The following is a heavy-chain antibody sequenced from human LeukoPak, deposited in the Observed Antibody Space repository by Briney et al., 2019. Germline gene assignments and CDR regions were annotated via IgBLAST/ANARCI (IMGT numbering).Heavy chain of an antibody. CDR2: FDPEDGET. V-gene: IGHV1-24*01. CDR3: ATDRGGYYVP. Sequence: ASVKVSCKVSGYTLTELSMHWVRQAPGKGLEWMGGFDPEDGETIYAQKFQGRVTMTEGTSTDTVYMELSSLRSEATAVYYCATDRGGYYVPWGQGTLVTVSS. D-gene: IGHD3-10*02. J-gene: IGHJ5*02. CDR1: GYTLTELS.